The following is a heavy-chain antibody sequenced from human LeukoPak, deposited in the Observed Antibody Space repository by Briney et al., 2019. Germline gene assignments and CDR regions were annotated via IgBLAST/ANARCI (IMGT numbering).Heavy chain of an antibody. CDR3: ARGQVPFGY. Sequence: SETLSLTCAVSGGSISSGGYYWSWIRQPPGKGLEWIGYIYHSGSTYYNPSLKSRVTISVDRSKNQFSLKLSSVTAADTAVYYCARGQVPFGYWGQGTLVTVSS. D-gene: IGHD1-1*01. V-gene: IGHV4-30-2*01. J-gene: IGHJ4*02. CDR2: IYHSGST. CDR1: GGSISSGGYY.